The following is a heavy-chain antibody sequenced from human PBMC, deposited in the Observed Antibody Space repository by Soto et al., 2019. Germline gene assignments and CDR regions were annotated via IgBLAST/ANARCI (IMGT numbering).Heavy chain of an antibody. CDR1: GYTFTASS. J-gene: IGHJ4*02. CDR3: ARVRDRFEWVCFDS. CDR2: INAGNGDK. Sequence: QVQLVQSGAGLRKPGASVKIACKASGYTFTASSIHWVRQDPGQSLEWMGWINAGNGDKKSSQRFQGRVTLTTDTSATTSYMELNSLTAADTAVYFCARVRDRFEWVCFDSWGQGTLVTVSS. V-gene: IGHV1-3*01. D-gene: IGHD1-26*01.